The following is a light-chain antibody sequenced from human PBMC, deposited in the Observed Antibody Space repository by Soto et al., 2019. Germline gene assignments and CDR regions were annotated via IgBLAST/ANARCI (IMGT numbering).Light chain of an antibody. V-gene: IGKV3-11*01. J-gene: IGKJ4*01. CDR2: DAS. CDR1: QSVISNY. Sequence: EIVLTQSPGTLSLSPGERATLSCRASQSVISNYLAWYQQKPGQPPRLLIYDASNRATGIPARFSGSGSGTDFTLTISSLEPEDFAVYYCQQRSSWPLFGGGTKVDIK. CDR3: QQRSSWPL.